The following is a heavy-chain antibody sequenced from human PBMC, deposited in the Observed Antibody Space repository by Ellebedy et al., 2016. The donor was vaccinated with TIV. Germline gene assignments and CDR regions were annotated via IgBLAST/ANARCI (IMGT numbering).Heavy chain of an antibody. CDR3: AREGIPLDAFDI. CDR1: GFTFSSSA. J-gene: IGHJ3*02. D-gene: IGHD5-18*01. Sequence: GESLKISCAASGFTFSSSAMHWVRQAPGKGLECVAVIWYDGSNKYYADSVKGRFTISRDNSKNTLYLQMNSLRAEDTAVYYCAREGIPLDAFDIWGQGTMVTVSS. CDR2: IWYDGSNK. V-gene: IGHV3-33*08.